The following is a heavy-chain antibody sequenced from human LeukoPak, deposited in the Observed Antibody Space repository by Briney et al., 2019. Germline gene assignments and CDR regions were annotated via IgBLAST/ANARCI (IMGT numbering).Heavy chain of an antibody. D-gene: IGHD2-15*01. V-gene: IGHV1-18*04. CDR1: GYTFTGYY. CDR3: ARDFAGWYYYYYYYMDV. CDR2: ISAYNGNT. J-gene: IGHJ6*03. Sequence: ASVKVSCKASGYTFTGYYMHWVRQAPGQGLEWMGWISAYNGNTNYAQKLQGRVTMTTDTSTSTAYMELRSLRSDDTAVYYCARDFAGWYYYYYYYMDVWGKGTTVTISS.